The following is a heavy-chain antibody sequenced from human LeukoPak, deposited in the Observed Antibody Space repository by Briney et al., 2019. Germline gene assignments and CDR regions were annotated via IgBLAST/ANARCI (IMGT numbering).Heavy chain of an antibody. CDR2: ISYSGST. CDR3: ARLDRGINVAHFDY. CDR1: GGPISSGGYY. J-gene: IGHJ4*02. D-gene: IGHD2-21*01. Sequence: SETLSLTCTVSGGPISSGGYYWSWIRQPPGKGLEWIGIISYSGSTYYNPSLKSRVTISVDSSKNQFSLKLSSVTAADTAVYYCARLDRGINVAHFDYWGQGTLVTVSS. V-gene: IGHV4-39*01.